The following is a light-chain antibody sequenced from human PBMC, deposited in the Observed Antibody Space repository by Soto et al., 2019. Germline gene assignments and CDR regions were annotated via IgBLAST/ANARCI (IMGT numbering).Light chain of an antibody. CDR2: EAS. Sequence: DTVSTQSPGTVSLSPGERATRSSRASQSVNSRYIAWYQVKPGQAPRLLIYEASSRATGIPDRFSCCGSGIDFTLSISKLEPEDFAVYFCQQYGRPPRATFGQGTRLEIK. CDR1: QSVNSRY. J-gene: IGKJ5*01. V-gene: IGKV3-20*01. CDR3: QQYGRPPRAT.